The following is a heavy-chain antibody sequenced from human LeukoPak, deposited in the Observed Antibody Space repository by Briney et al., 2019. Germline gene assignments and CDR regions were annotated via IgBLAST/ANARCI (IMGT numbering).Heavy chain of an antibody. CDR2: INPNRGGT. J-gene: IGHJ4*02. CDR3: ARTLPSIPFDY. CDR1: GYTFTGYY. V-gene: IGHV1-2*07. D-gene: IGHD2-21*01. Sequence: ASVKASCKPSGYTFTGYYMHWARQAPGQGREWMGWINPNRGGTNYAHKFQGRVNMTRDTSISTAYMELSRLRSDDTAVYYCARTLPSIPFDYWGQGTLVTVSS.